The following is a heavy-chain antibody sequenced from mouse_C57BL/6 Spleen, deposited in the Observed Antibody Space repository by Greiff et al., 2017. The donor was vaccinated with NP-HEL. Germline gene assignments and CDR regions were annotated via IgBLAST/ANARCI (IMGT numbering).Heavy chain of an antibody. Sequence: DVQLVESGGGLVKPGGSLKLSCAASGFTFSSYAMSWVRQTPVQRLEWVATISAGGSYTFYPDNVKGRFTISRDNAKNNLYLQKSHLKSEDTAMYYCARTGDYDEGSYYAMDYWGQGTSVTVSS. J-gene: IGHJ4*01. CDR1: GFTFSSYA. D-gene: IGHD2-4*01. CDR3: ARTGDYDEGSYYAMDY. V-gene: IGHV5-4*01. CDR2: ISAGGSYT.